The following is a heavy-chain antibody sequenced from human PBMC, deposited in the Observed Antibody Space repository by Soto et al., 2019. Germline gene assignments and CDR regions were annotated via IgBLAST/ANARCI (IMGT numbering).Heavy chain of an antibody. V-gene: IGHV3-30*18. CDR3: AKEMFYGSGSYYNGVIDY. Sequence: GGSLRLSCAASGFTFSSYGMHWVRQAPGKGLEWVAVISYDGSNKYYADSVKGRFTISRDNSKNTLYLQMNSLRAEDTAVYYCAKEMFYGSGSYYNGVIDYWGQGTLVTVSS. J-gene: IGHJ4*02. CDR1: GFTFSSYG. D-gene: IGHD3-10*01. CDR2: ISYDGSNK.